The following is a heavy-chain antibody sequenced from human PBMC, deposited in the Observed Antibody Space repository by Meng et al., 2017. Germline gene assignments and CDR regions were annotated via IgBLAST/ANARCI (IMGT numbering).Heavy chain of an antibody. D-gene: IGHD3-22*01. CDR1: GFSLSTSGVG. CDR2: IYWDDDK. CDR3: AHSTLGYYDSSGPYFDY. Sequence: TFNDSGPRLGNPPQTPTLTCTFSGFSLSTSGVGVGWIRQPPGKALEWLALIYWDDDKRYSPSLKSRLTITKDTSKNQVVLTMTNMDPVDTATYYCAHSTLGYYDSSGPYFDYWGQGTLVTVSS. J-gene: IGHJ4*02. V-gene: IGHV2-5*02.